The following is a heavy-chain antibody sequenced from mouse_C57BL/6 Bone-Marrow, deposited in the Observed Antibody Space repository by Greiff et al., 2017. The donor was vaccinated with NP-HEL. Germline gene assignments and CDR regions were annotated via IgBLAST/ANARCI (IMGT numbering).Heavy chain of an antibody. CDR3: ARLYYGSSDWYFDV. J-gene: IGHJ1*03. V-gene: IGHV5-16*01. D-gene: IGHD1-1*01. CDR2: INYDGSST. CDR1: GFTFSDYY. Sequence: VQLKESEGGLVQPGSSMKLSCTASGFTFSDYYMAWVRQVPEKGLEWVANINYDGSSTYYLDSLKSRFIISRDNAKNILYLQMSSLKSEDTATYYCARLYYGSSDWYFDVWGTGTTVTVSS.